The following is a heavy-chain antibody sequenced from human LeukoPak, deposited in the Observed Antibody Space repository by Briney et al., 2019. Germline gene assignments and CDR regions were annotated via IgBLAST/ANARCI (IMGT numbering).Heavy chain of an antibody. Sequence: GGSLRLSCAASGFTFSSYSMNWVRQAPGKGLEWVSSISSSGSYIYYADSVKGRFTISRDNAKNSLYLQMNSLRAEDTAVYYCARDQAGYSSSWSQGSGYFDYWGQGTLVTVSS. D-gene: IGHD6-13*01. CDR1: GFTFSSYS. CDR3: ARDQAGYSSSWSQGSGYFDY. J-gene: IGHJ4*02. V-gene: IGHV3-21*01. CDR2: ISSSGSYI.